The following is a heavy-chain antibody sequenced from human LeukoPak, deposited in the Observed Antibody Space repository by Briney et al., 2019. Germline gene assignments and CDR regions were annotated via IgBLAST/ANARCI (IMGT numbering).Heavy chain of an antibody. V-gene: IGHV3-48*04. D-gene: IGHD3-10*01. J-gene: IGHJ5*02. Sequence: GGSLRLSCAASGFTFRTYGMNWVRQAPGKGLEWISYINSVSDTVYYSNSVKGRFTISRDNAKKSLYLQMNSLRAEDTAMYYCAREAPNYYGSGLGDWFDPWGQGTLVTVSS. CDR2: INSVSDTV. CDR1: GFTFRTYG. CDR3: AREAPNYYGSGLGDWFDP.